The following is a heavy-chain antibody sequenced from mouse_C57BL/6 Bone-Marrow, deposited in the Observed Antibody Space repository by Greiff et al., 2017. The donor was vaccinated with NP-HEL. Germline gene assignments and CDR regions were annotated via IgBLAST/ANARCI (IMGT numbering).Heavy chain of an antibody. D-gene: IGHD2-1*01. J-gene: IGHJ2*01. CDR1: GFTFSNYW. Sequence: EVQLVESGGGLVQPGGSMKLSCVASGFTFSNYWMNWVRQSPEKGLEWVGQIRLKCDNYATHYVESGKGRFTITRDDSKSSVYLQMNNLRAEDTGIYYCTVGYYGKGYWGQGTTLTVSS. CDR3: TVGYYGKGY. CDR2: IRLKCDNYAT. V-gene: IGHV6-3*01.